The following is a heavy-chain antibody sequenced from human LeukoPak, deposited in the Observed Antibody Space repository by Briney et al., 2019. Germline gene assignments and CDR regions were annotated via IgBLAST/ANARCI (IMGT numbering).Heavy chain of an antibody. CDR3: ARRPTLVVRGGYFDF. Sequence: GESLKISCKGSGYSFTSYWSGWVRQMPGKGLEWMGIIYPADSDIRYSPSFQGQVTISADKSISTAYLQWSSLKASDTGMYYCARRPTLVVRGGYFDFWGQGTLVTVSS. CDR2: IYPADSDI. V-gene: IGHV5-51*01. J-gene: IGHJ4*02. D-gene: IGHD3-10*01. CDR1: GYSFTSYW.